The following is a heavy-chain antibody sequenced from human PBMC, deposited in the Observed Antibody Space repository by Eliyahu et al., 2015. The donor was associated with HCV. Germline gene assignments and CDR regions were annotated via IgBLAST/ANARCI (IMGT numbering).Heavy chain of an antibody. D-gene: IGHD1-1*01. CDR2: IYSSGNP. Sequence: QLQLQESGPGLVKPSETLSLXCXVSGXSISSSXYYWGWXRQPPGKGLEWIASIYSSGNPYYNPSLKSRATISVDTSKNQFSLKVSSVTAADTAVYYCAYNWNDVSPASWGQGTLVTVSS. J-gene: IGHJ5*02. CDR3: AYNWNDVSPAS. V-gene: IGHV4-39*07. CDR1: GXSISSSXYY.